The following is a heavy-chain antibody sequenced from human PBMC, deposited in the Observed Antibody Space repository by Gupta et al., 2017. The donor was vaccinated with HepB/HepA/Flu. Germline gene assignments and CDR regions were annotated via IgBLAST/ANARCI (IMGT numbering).Heavy chain of an antibody. V-gene: IGHV3-73*01. CDR3: TRVDVSASFFGLDV. J-gene: IGHJ6*02. D-gene: IGHD5-12*01. Sequence: EVQLAESGGGFVQPGGSLQLSCAASGFIFSGSDRHWVRQAPGKGLEWLGRITTKTNNYATAYAASVKGRFTISRDDPNYTAYLQMNSLEADDTAVYFCTRVDVSASFFGLDVWGQGTTVTVSS. CDR1: GFIFSGSD. CDR2: ITTKTNNYAT.